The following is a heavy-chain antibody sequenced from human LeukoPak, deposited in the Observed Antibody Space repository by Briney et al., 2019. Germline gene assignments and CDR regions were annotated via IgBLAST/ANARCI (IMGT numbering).Heavy chain of an antibody. CDR3: ARATSTNGDPSPFDY. J-gene: IGHJ4*02. V-gene: IGHV4-4*02. D-gene: IGHD4-17*01. CDR2: IYHSGTT. CDR1: GGSISNNNW. Sequence: SETLSLTCSVSGGSISNNNWWSWVRQSPGKGLEWIGNIYHSGTTHYNPSLKSRATISVDKSKNQFSLKLSSVTAADTAVYYCARATSTNGDPSPFDYWGQGTLVTVSS.